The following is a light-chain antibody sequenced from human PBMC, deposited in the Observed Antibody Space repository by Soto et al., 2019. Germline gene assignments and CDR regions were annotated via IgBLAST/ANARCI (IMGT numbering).Light chain of an antibody. CDR3: ISYTTGSTLYV. J-gene: IGLJ1*01. V-gene: IGLV2-14*01. CDR2: EVS. Sequence: QSALTQPASVSGSPGQSITISCTGSSNDIGAYKYVSWYQQYPGKAPKLLIFEVSTRPSGVSNRFSGSKSGNTASLTIAGLQAEDEADYHCISYTTGSTLYVFGGGTKLTVL. CDR1: SNDIGAYKY.